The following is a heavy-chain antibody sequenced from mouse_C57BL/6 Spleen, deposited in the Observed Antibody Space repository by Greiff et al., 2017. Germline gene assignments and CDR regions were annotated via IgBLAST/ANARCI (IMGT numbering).Heavy chain of an antibody. D-gene: IGHD4-1*01. CDR1: GFTFSDYY. CDR3: ARDSGFYAMDY. Sequence: EVHLVESEGGLVQPGSSMKLSCTASGFTFSDYYMAWVRQVPEKGLEWVANINYDGSSTYYLDSLKSRFIISRDNAKNILYLQMSSLKSEDTATYYCARDSGFYAMDYWGQGTSVTVSS. V-gene: IGHV5-16*01. J-gene: IGHJ4*01. CDR2: INYDGSST.